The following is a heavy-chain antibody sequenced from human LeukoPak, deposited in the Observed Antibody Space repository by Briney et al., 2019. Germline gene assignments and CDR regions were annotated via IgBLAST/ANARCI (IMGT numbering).Heavy chain of an antibody. D-gene: IGHD6-6*01. V-gene: IGHV1-2*02. J-gene: IGHJ4*02. CDR3: ARSYPSSSPAADY. CDR1: GYTFTGYY. Sequence: ASVKVSCEASGYTFTGYYMHWVRQAPGQGLEWMGWINPNSGGTNYAQKFQGRVTMTRDTSISTAYMELSRLRSDDTAVYYCARSYPSSSPAADYWGQGTLVTVSS. CDR2: INPNSGGT.